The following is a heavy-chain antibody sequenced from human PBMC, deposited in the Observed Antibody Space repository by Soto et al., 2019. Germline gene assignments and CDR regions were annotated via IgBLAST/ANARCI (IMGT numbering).Heavy chain of an antibody. Sequence: GGSLRLSCAASGLTVSSSYMSWVRQAPGKGLQWVSVIYSAGSTYYANSVKGRFTISRDISTNMVYLQMSSLTDEDTAVYYCARAREPENSSAICFDIWGQGALVTVSS. D-gene: IGHD6-13*01. J-gene: IGHJ4*02. CDR3: ARAREPENSSAICFDI. CDR2: IYSAGST. CDR1: GLTVSSSY. V-gene: IGHV3-53*01.